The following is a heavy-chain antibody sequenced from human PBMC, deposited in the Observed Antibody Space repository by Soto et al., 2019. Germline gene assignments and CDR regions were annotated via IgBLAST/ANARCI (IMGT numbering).Heavy chain of an antibody. CDR2: IGTAGDT. Sequence: GGSLRLSCAASGFTFSSYDMHWVRQATGKGLEWVSAIGTAGDTYYPGSVKGRFTISRENAKNSLYLQMNSLRAGDTAVYYCARDRRYCSGGSCYRDAFDIWGQGTMVTVS. CDR1: GFTFSSYD. J-gene: IGHJ3*02. D-gene: IGHD2-15*01. CDR3: ARDRRYCSGGSCYRDAFDI. V-gene: IGHV3-13*01.